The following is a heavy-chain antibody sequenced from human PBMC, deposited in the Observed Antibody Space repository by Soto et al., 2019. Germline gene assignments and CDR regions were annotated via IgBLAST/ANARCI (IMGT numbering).Heavy chain of an antibody. CDR2: ISAYNGNT. D-gene: IGHD3-3*01. CDR3: ARAVRITIFDWFDP. CDR1: GGTFSSYA. Sequence: QVQLVQSGAEVKKPGSSVKVSCKASGGTFSSYAISWVRQAPGQGLEWMGGISAYNGNTNYAQKLQGRVTMTTDTSTSTAYMELRSLRSDDTAVYYCARAVRITIFDWFDPWGQGTLVTVSS. J-gene: IGHJ5*02. V-gene: IGHV1-18*01.